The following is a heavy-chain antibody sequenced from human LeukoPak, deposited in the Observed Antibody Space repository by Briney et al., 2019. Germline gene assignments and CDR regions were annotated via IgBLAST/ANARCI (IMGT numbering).Heavy chain of an antibody. D-gene: IGHD6-19*01. Sequence: GGSLRLSCAASGFTLSSHAMHWVRQAPGKGLEWVAFISYDGSNKNYADSVKGRFTISRDNSKNTAYLQMNSLRGEDTAVYYCARDGVYGSGWLYYFDYWGQGTLVTVSS. V-gene: IGHV3-30-3*01. CDR1: GFTLSSHA. CDR3: ARDGVYGSGWLYYFDY. CDR2: ISYDGSNK. J-gene: IGHJ4*02.